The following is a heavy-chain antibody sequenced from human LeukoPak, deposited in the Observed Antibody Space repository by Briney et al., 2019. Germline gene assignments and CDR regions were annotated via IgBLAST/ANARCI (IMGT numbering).Heavy chain of an antibody. D-gene: IGHD2-2*02. CDR1: VGSFSGYY. V-gene: IGHV4-34*11. CDR2: IYHSGTT. CDR3: ARDRARHTFDP. Sequence: SETLSFTCAVYVGSFSGYYWSWIRQPPGKGLEWIGFIYHSGTTYYNPSLKSRVTMSVDRSKNQFSLNLTSVTAADTAVYYCARDRARHTFDPWGQGTLVTVSS. J-gene: IGHJ5*02.